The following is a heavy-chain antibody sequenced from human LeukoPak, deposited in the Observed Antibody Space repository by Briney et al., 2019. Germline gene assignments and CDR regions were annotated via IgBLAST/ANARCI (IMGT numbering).Heavy chain of an antibody. CDR1: EFTFSRYW. CDR3: AANGGPFDY. D-gene: IGHD4-23*01. J-gene: IGHJ4*02. Sequence: GGSLRLSCAASEFTFSRYWMSWVRQALGKGLEWVANINQDGSEKYYVDSVKGRFTISRDNAKNSLYLQMNSLRAEDTAVYYCAANGGPFDYWGQGTLVTVSS. CDR2: INQDGSEK. V-gene: IGHV3-7*05.